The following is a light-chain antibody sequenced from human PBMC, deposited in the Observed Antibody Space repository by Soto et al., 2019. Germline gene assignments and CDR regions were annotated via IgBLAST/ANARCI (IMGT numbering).Light chain of an antibody. Sequence: QSALTQPPSASGSPGQSVTISCTGTSSDVGGYNYVSWYQHHPGKAPKVMIYEVSKRPSGVPDRFSGSKSGNTASLTVSGLQTEDEADYYCNSYAGSNGVVFGGWTKLTVL. V-gene: IGLV2-8*01. CDR2: EVS. CDR3: NSYAGSNGVV. J-gene: IGLJ2*01. CDR1: SSDVGGYNY.